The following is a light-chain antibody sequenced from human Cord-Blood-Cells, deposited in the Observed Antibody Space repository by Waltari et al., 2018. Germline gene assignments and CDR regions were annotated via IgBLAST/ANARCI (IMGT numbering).Light chain of an antibody. CDR1: SSDVGGYNY. CDR2: DVS. J-gene: IGLJ3*02. V-gene: IGLV2-11*01. Sequence: QSALTQPRSVSGSPGPSVTISCTGTSSDVGGYNYFSWYQQHPGKAPKLMSYDVSKRPSGVPDRFSGSKSGNTASLTISGLQAEDEADYYCCSYAGSYTGVFGGGTKLTVL. CDR3: CSYAGSYTGV.